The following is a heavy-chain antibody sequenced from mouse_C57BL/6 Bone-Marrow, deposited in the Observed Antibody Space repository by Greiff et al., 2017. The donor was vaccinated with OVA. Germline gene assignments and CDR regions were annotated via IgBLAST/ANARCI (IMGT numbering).Heavy chain of an antibody. J-gene: IGHJ3*01. V-gene: IGHV1-64*01. CDR2: IHPNSGST. Sequence: VQLQQPGAELVKPGASVKLSCKASGYTFTSYWMHWVKQRPGQGLEWIGMIHPNSGSTNYNEKFKSKATLTVDKSSSTAYMQLSSLTSEDSAVYYCIYYDYEGAWFAYWGQGTLVTVS. CDR3: IYYDYEGAWFAY. D-gene: IGHD2-4*01. CDR1: GYTFTSYW.